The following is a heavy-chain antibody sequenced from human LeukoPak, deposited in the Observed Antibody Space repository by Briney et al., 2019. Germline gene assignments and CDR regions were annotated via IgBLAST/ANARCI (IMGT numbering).Heavy chain of an antibody. CDR3: AREEGLFVVVPAAPNWFDP. CDR1: GGTFSSYA. CDR2: IIPIFGIA. V-gene: IGHV1-69*04. J-gene: IGHJ5*02. Sequence: SVKVSCKASGGTFSSYAISWVRQAPGQGLEWKGRIIPIFGIANYAQKFQGRVTITADKSTSTAYMELSSLRSEDTAVYYCAREEGLFVVVPAAPNWFDPWGQGTLVTVSS. D-gene: IGHD2-2*01.